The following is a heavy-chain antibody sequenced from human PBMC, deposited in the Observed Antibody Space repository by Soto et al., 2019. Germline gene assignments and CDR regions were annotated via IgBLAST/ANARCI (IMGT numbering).Heavy chain of an antibody. J-gene: IGHJ4*02. Sequence: GGSLRLSCSASGFTFSSYAMHWVRQAPGKGLEYVSAISSNGGSTYYADSVKGRFTISRDNPKNTLYLQMSSLRAEDTAVYYCVKDLGYSYGPGFDYWGPGTLVTVSS. CDR2: ISSNGGST. D-gene: IGHD5-18*01. CDR3: VKDLGYSYGPGFDY. CDR1: GFTFSSYA. V-gene: IGHV3-64D*08.